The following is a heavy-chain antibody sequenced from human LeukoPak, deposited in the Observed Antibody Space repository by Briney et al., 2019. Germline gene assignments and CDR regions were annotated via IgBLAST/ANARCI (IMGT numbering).Heavy chain of an antibody. J-gene: IGHJ3*02. CDR3: VRDTFSPDAFDI. V-gene: IGHV3-48*02. D-gene: IGHD3-16*01. CDR1: GFTFSAYS. CDR2: ISSSGTNI. Sequence: SGGSLRLSCVASGFTFSAYSMNWVRQAPGKGLEWVSFISSSGTNIYYADSVKGRFTISRDNAKNSLYLQMNSLRDEDTAVYYCVRDTFSPDAFDIWGQGTMVTVSS.